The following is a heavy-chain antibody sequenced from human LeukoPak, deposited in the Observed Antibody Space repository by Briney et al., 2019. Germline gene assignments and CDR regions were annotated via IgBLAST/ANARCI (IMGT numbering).Heavy chain of an antibody. CDR3: ARALGIVEAFDI. D-gene: IGHD7-27*01. CDR2: IYHSGST. CDR1: GGSISSGGSS. J-gene: IGHJ3*02. V-gene: IGHV4-30-2*01. Sequence: PSETLSLTCAVSGGSISSGGSSWSWIRQPPGKGLEWIGYIYHSGSTYYNPSLKSRVTISVHRSKNQFSLKLSSVTAADTAVYYCARALGIVEAFDIWGQGTMVTVSS.